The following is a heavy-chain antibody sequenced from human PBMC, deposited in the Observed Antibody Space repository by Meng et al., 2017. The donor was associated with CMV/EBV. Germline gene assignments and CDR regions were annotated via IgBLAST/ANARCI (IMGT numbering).Heavy chain of an antibody. D-gene: IGHD3-22*01. CDR2: IYYSRST. J-gene: IGHJ4*02. CDR3: ARDGHDSSGYNFDY. Sequence: SGGSISSSSYYWGWIRQPPGKGLEWIGSIYYSRSTYYNPSLKSRVTISVDTSKNQFSLKLSSVTAADTAVYYRARDGHDSSGYNFDYWGQGTLVTVSS. V-gene: IGHV4-39*07. CDR1: GGSISSSSYY.